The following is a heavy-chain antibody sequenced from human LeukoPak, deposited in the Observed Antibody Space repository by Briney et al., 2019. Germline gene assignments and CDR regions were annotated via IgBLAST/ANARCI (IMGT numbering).Heavy chain of an antibody. V-gene: IGHV3-21*01. D-gene: IGHD2-2*01. CDR1: GFTFSSYS. CDR3: ARDLVVVPAASVDYYYGMDV. CDR2: ISSSSSYI. Sequence: GGSLRLSCAASGFTFSSYSMNWVRQAPGKGLEWVSSISSSSSYIYYADSVKGRFTISRDNAKNSPYLQMNSLRAEDTAVYYCARDLVVVPAASVDYYYGMDVWGQGTTVTVSS. J-gene: IGHJ6*02.